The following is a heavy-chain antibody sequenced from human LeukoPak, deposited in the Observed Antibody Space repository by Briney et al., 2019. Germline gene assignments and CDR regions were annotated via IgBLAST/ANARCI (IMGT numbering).Heavy chain of an antibody. V-gene: IGHV3-43*01. CDR3: AKELDTMFFDY. D-gene: IGHD3-10*02. J-gene: IGHJ4*02. Sequence: GGSLRLSCATSGFNFDRYTIHWVRQAPGKGLEWVALAGWAGGTTFYSDSVRGRFTISRDSGRKSVYLQMNSLTTDGTAFYFCAKELDTMFFDYWGQGALVTVSS. CDR2: AGWAGGTT. CDR1: GFNFDRYT.